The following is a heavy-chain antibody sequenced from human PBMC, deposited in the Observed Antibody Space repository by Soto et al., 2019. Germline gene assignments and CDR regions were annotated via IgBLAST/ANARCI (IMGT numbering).Heavy chain of an antibody. V-gene: IGHV3-23*01. D-gene: IGHD6-19*01. J-gene: IGHJ4*02. CDR2: ISGSGGST. Sequence: GGSLRLSCAASGFTFSSYAMSWVRQAPGRGLEWVSAISGSGGSTYYADSVKGRFTISRDNSKNTLYLQMNSLRAEDTAVYYCAKDGPYSSGWYVGDYWGQGTLVTVSS. CDR3: AKDGPYSSGWYVGDY. CDR1: GFTFSSYA.